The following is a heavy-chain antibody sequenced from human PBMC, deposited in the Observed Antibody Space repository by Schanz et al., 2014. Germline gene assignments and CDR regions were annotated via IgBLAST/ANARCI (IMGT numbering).Heavy chain of an antibody. Sequence: QVQLVQSGAEVKKPGASVRLSCEASGYTFTSYDINWVRQAPGQGLEWMGWMNPNSGNTGYAQKFQGRVTMTRHTSMSTAYMELSSLRSEDTAVYYCARGPVTVGPYHYYMDVWGKGTTVTVSS. CDR3: ARGPVTVGPYHYYMDV. V-gene: IGHV1-8*02. J-gene: IGHJ6*03. CDR1: GYTFTSYD. D-gene: IGHD4-17*01. CDR2: MNPNSGNT.